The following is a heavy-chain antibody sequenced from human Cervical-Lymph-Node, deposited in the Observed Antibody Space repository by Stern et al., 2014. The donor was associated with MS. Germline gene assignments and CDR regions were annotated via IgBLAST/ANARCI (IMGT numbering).Heavy chain of an antibody. D-gene: IGHD1-26*01. Sequence: ESGPAVVKPTQTLTLTCTFSGFSLSSDGMCVTWIRQPPGKALEWLALIDWTNDKYYNTSLKTRLTISKDTPKNQVVLTMTNIDPMDTATYYCARMVGATGYYYDVDDWGQGTTVTVSS. V-gene: IGHV2-70*01. CDR3: ARMVGATGYYYDVDD. J-gene: IGHJ6*02. CDR2: IDWTNDK. CDR1: GFSLSSDGMC.